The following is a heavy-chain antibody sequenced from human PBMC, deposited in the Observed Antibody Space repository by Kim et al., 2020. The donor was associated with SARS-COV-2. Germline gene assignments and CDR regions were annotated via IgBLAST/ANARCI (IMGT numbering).Heavy chain of an antibody. D-gene: IGHD5-18*01. CDR1: GFTFSNAW. CDR3: TTGATYDGYDAFDI. J-gene: IGHJ3*02. V-gene: IGHV3-15*01. Sequence: GGSLRLSCAASGFTFSNAWMSWVRQAPGKGLEWVGRIKRKTDGGSTDYAAPVKGRFTISRDDSKNTLYLQMNSLKTEDTAVYYYTTGATYDGYDAFDIWGQGTMVTVSS. CDR2: IKRKTDGGST.